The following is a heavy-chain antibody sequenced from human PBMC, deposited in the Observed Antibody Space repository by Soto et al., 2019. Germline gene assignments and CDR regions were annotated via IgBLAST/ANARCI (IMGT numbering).Heavy chain of an antibody. Sequence: SETLSLTXTVSGGSISSGDYYWSWIRQPPGKGLEWIGYIYYSGSTYYNPSLKSRVTISVDTSKNQFSLKLSSVTAADTAVYYCARSPQGGDIVVVPAATNWFDPWGQGTLVTVSS. V-gene: IGHV4-30-4*01. J-gene: IGHJ5*02. CDR1: GGSISSGDYY. CDR3: ARSPQGGDIVVVPAATNWFDP. CDR2: IYYSGST. D-gene: IGHD2-2*01.